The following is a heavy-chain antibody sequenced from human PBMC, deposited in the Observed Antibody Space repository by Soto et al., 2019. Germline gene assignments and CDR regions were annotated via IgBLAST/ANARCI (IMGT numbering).Heavy chain of an antibody. J-gene: IGHJ3*02. CDR1: GGSISSSSYY. CDR3: ASPISRPNYYGSGTYAFDI. Sequence: SETLSLTCTGSGGSISSSSYYWGWIRQPPGKGLEWIGSIYYSGSTYYNPSLKSRVTISVDTSKNQFSLELSSVTAADTAVYYCASPISRPNYYGSGTYAFDIWGQGTMVTVSS. CDR2: IYYSGST. D-gene: IGHD3-10*01. V-gene: IGHV4-39*01.